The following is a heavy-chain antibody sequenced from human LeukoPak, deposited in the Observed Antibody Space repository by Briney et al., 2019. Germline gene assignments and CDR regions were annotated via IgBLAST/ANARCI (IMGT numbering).Heavy chain of an antibody. Sequence: GGSLRLSCAASGFTFSSYSMNWVRQAPGKGLEWVSSISSSSSYIYYADSVKGRFTISRDNAKNSLYLQMNSLRAENTAVYYCARVVVAATLDSSGFYNWFDPWGQGTLVTVSS. CDR1: GFTFSSYS. J-gene: IGHJ5*02. CDR2: ISSSSSYI. CDR3: ARVVVAATLDSSGFYNWFDP. D-gene: IGHD2-15*01. V-gene: IGHV3-21*01.